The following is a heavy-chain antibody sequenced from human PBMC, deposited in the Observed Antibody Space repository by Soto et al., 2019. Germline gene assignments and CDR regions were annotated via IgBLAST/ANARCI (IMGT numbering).Heavy chain of an antibody. CDR1: GYTFTSYA. D-gene: IGHD6-19*01. V-gene: IGHV1-3*01. Sequence: QVQLVQSGAEVKKPGASVKVSCKTSGYTFTSYAVHWARQAPGQRLEWMGWINAGNGNTEYSPKFQGRVTFTRDTSASTAQMELSSLRSEDTAVYYCVAVDYGDYWGQGTLVTVSS. CDR2: INAGNGNT. J-gene: IGHJ4*02. CDR3: VAVDYGDY.